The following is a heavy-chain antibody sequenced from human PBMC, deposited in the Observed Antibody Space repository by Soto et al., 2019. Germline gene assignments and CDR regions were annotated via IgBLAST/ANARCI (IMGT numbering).Heavy chain of an antibody. Sequence: SETLSLTCTVFGDSMSSYCWSWIRHPPGKGLEWIPYIHYSGSVNYNPSLKSRVTISVDTSKNQLSLKLRSVAAADTAVYYCARHYDILTGSQYYALDVWGQGTTVT. CDR3: ARHYDILTGSQYYALDV. J-gene: IGHJ6*02. CDR1: GDSMSSYC. D-gene: IGHD3-9*01. CDR2: IHYSGSV. V-gene: IGHV4-59*08.